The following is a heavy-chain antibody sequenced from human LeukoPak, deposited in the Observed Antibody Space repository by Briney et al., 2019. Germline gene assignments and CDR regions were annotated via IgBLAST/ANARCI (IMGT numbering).Heavy chain of an antibody. Sequence: GGSLRLSCAASGFTVSSNYMSWVRQAPGKGLAWVSVISGSGGSTYYADSVKGRFTISRDNSKNTVYLQMNSLRAEDTAVYYCAKAKYHLLSTDDWGQGTLVTVSS. CDR2: ISGSGGST. V-gene: IGHV3-23*01. CDR1: GFTVSSNY. CDR3: AKAKYHLLSTDD. J-gene: IGHJ4*02. D-gene: IGHD2-2*01.